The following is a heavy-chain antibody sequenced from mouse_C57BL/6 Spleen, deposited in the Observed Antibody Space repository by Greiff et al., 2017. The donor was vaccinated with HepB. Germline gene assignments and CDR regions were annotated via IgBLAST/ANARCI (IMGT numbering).Heavy chain of an antibody. V-gene: IGHV1-82*01. CDR3: ARLGRGAMDY. CDR2: IYPGDGDT. Sequence: VQLKQSGPELVKPGASVKISCKASGYAFSSSWMNWVKQRPGKGLEWIGRIYPGDGDTNYNGKFKGKATLTADKSSSTAYMQLSSLTSEDSAVYFCARLGRGAMDYWGQGTSVTVSS. D-gene: IGHD4-1*01. J-gene: IGHJ4*01. CDR1: GYAFSSSW.